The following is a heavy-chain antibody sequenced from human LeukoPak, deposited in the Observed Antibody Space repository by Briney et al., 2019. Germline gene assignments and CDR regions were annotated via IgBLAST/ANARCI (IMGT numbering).Heavy chain of an antibody. CDR1: GFTFSSYA. V-gene: IGHV3-23*01. Sequence: GGSLRLSCAASGFTFSSYAMSWVRQAPGKGLEWVSAISGSGGSTYYADSVKGRFTISRDNSKNTLYLQMNSLRAEDTAVYYCAKDSAPDCGDYPLGYGMDVWGQGTTVTVSS. CDR2: ISGSGGST. J-gene: IGHJ6*02. CDR3: AKDSAPDCGDYPLGYGMDV. D-gene: IGHD4-17*01.